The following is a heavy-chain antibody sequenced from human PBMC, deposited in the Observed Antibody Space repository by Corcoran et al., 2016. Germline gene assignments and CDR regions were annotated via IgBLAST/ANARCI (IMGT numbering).Heavy chain of an antibody. CDR2: IKQDGSEK. CDR1: GFTFSSYW. Sequence: EVQLGESGGGWVQPGGSLRRSCAASGFTFSSYWMSWVREAPGKGLEWVANIKQDGSEKFYVDSVKGRVTISRDNAKNALYLQRNSLRAEETAVIYCARLADTAMVLREGYYFDYWGQGTLVTVSS. V-gene: IGHV3-7*03. J-gene: IGHJ4*02. CDR3: ARLADTAMVLREGYYFDY. D-gene: IGHD5-18*01.